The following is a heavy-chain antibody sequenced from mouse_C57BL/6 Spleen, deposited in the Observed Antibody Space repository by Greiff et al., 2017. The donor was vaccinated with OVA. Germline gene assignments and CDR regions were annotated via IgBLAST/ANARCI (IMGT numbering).Heavy chain of an antibody. CDR3: ARLGDYGRFAY. CDR2: ISGGGGNT. CDR1: GFTFSSYS. D-gene: IGHD2-4*01. Sequence: EVKVVESGGGLVKPGGSLKLSCAASGFTFSSYSMSWVRQTPEQRLEWVATISGGGGNTYYPDSVKGRFTISRDNAKNTLYLQMSSLRSEDTAVYYCARLGDYGRFAYWGQGTLVTVSA. J-gene: IGHJ3*01. V-gene: IGHV5-9*04.